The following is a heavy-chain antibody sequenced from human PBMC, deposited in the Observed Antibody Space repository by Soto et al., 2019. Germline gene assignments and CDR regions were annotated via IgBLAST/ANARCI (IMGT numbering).Heavy chain of an antibody. CDR3: ARTEMATIVYFDY. J-gene: IGHJ4*02. CDR1: GGSMSSYY. CDR2: IYYSGST. D-gene: IGHD5-12*01. V-gene: IGHV4-59*01. Sequence: SETLSLPCTVSGGSMSSYYWRWIRQPPGKGLEWIGYIYYSGSTNYNPSLKSRVTISVDTSKNQFSLKLGSVTAADTAVYYCARTEMATIVYFDYWGQGTLVTVSS.